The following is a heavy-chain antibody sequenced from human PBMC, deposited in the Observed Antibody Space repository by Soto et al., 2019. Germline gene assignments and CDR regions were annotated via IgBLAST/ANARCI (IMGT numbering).Heavy chain of an antibody. D-gene: IGHD4-17*01. Sequence: GGSLRLSCAASGFTFSSYAMSWVRQAPGKGLEWVSAISGSGGSTYYADSVKGRFTISRDNSKNTLYLQMNSLRAEDTAVYYCAKPHADDYGDYPGFFDYWGQGTLVTVSS. CDR2: ISGSGGST. CDR1: GFTFSSYA. CDR3: AKPHADDYGDYPGFFDY. J-gene: IGHJ4*02. V-gene: IGHV3-23*01.